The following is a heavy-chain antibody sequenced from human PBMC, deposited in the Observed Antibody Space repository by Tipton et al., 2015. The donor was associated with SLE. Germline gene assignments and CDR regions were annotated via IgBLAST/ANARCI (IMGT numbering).Heavy chain of an antibody. CDR1: GGSLSGYY. D-gene: IGHD2-2*01. CDR3: ARGGTPRVSPAASFDY. J-gene: IGHJ4*02. V-gene: IGHV4-59*12. CDR2: IYHTGYR. Sequence: TLSLTCSVSGGSLSGYYWSWIRQSPGKGLECIGQIYHTGYRTYNPSLKSRVTISVDTSKNQFSLRMTSVTAADTAVYYCARGGTPRVSPAASFDYWGQGTLVSASS.